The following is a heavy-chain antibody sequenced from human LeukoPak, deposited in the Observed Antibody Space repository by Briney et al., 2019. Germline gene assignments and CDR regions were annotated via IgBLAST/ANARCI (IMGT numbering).Heavy chain of an antibody. CDR3: ARADGSGSYTTPSYYFDY. Sequence: PSETLSLTCAVYGGSFSDYYWSWIRQPPGKGLEWIGEINHSRSTNYNPSLKSRVTISVDTSKNQFSLKVTSVTAADTAVYYCARADGSGSYTTPSYYFDYWGQGTLVTVSS. V-gene: IGHV4-34*01. CDR2: INHSRST. J-gene: IGHJ4*02. CDR1: GGSFSDYY. D-gene: IGHD3-10*01.